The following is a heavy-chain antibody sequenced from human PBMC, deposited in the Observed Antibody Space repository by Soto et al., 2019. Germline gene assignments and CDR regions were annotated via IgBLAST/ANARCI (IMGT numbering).Heavy chain of an antibody. CDR3: ARVEFGNFGAY. J-gene: IGHJ4*02. CDR1: GDTISSSTSW. V-gene: IGHV4-4*02. D-gene: IGHD3-10*01. Sequence: AETLSLTCVVSGDTISSSTSWWSWVRQPPGTGLEWIGEIHHSGSANYNPSLKSRVSLSMDKSKNQFSLRLTSVTAADTAVYYCARVEFGNFGAYWGQGTLVTVSS. CDR2: IHHSGSA.